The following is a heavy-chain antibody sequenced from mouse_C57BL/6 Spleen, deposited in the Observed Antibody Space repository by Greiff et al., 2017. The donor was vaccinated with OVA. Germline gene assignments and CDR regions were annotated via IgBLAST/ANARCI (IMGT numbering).Heavy chain of an antibody. CDR1: GFTFSNYW. J-gene: IGHJ1*03. Sequence: EVKVEESGGGLVQPGGSMKLSCVASGFTFSNYWMNWVRQSPEKGLEWVAQIRLKSDNYATHYAESVKGRFTISRDDSKSSVYRQMNNLRAEDTGIDYCTLYYYGSSWYFDVWGTGTTVTVAS. CDR2: IRLKSDNYAT. CDR3: TLYYYGSSWYFDV. D-gene: IGHD1-1*01. V-gene: IGHV6-3*01.